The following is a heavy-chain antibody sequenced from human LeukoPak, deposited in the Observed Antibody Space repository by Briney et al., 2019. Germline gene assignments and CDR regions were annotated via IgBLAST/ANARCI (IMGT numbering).Heavy chain of an antibody. D-gene: IGHD3-22*01. Sequence: PGGSLRLSCAASGFTFSRYWMSWVPQAPGKGLKGVANIKKDGSEKYYVDSVKGRFTISRDNAKNSLYLQMSSLRAEDTAVYYCARDLYRIVVVPHYFDYWGQGTLVTVSS. CDR3: ARDLYRIVVVPHYFDY. J-gene: IGHJ4*02. V-gene: IGHV3-7*01. CDR2: IKKDGSEK. CDR1: GFTFSRYW.